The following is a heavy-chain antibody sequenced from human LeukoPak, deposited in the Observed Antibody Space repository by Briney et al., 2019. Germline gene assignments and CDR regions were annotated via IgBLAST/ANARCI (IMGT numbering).Heavy chain of an antibody. CDR2: IDSAGGPT. D-gene: IGHD6-19*01. CDR3: AKDQGASGWGAFDY. CDR1: GFTYRNYW. Sequence: PGGSLRLSCAASGFTYRNYWMHWVRQAPGKGLVWVSHIDSAGGPTSYADSVRGRFTISRDNSKTSLYLQMNSLRTEDTALYYCAKDQGASGWGAFDYWGQGTLVTVSS. J-gene: IGHJ4*02. V-gene: IGHV3-74*01.